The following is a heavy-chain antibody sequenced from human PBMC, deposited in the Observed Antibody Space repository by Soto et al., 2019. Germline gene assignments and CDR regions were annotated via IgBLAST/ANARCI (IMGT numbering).Heavy chain of an antibody. J-gene: IGHJ4*02. V-gene: IGHV3-30*18. CDR1: GFTFSSYG. CDR3: AKDLWIRAAAGTPPGY. Sequence: PGGSLRLSCAASGFTFSSYGMHWVRQAPGKGLEWVAVISYDGSNKYYADSVKGRFTISRDNSKNTLYLQMNSLRAEDTAVYYCAKDLWIRAAAGTPPGYWGQGTLVTVSS. D-gene: IGHD6-13*01. CDR2: ISYDGSNK.